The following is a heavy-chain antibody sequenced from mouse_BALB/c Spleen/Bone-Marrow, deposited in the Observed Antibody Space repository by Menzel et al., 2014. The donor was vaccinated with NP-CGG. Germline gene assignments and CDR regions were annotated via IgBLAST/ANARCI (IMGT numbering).Heavy chain of an antibody. D-gene: IGHD2-2*01. V-gene: IGHV5-6-5*01. CDR3: AREGDGYDPAWFAY. Sequence: EVKLMESGGGLVKPGGSLKLSCAASGFTFSSYAMSWVRQTPEKRLEWVASISSGGSTYYPDSVKGRFTISRDNARNILYLQMSSLRSEDTAMYYCAREGDGYDPAWFAYWGQGTLVTVSA. CDR1: GFTFSSYA. CDR2: ISSGGST. J-gene: IGHJ3*01.